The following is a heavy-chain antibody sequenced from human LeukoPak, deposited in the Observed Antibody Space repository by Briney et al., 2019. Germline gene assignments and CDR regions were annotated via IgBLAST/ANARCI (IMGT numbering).Heavy chain of an antibody. CDR1: GFTFSSYA. D-gene: IGHD3-10*01. V-gene: IGHV3-23*01. Sequence: GGSLRLSCAASGFTFSSYAMSWVRQAPGKGLEWVSAISGSGGSTYYADSVKGRFTISRDNSKNTLYPQMNSLRAEDTAVYYCAKGYGSGSYEYYFDYWGQGTLVTVSS. CDR2: ISGSGGST. CDR3: AKGYGSGSYEYYFDY. J-gene: IGHJ4*02.